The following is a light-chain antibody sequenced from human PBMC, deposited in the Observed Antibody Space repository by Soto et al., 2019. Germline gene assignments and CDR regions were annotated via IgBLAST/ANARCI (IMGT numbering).Light chain of an antibody. V-gene: IGLV1-51*01. CDR3: GTWDSSLDGWV. J-gene: IGLJ3*02. CDR2: DTD. Sequence: QSVLTQPPSVSAAPGQKVTISCSGSSSNIRGNYVTWYQQLPGTAPKLVIYDTDKRPPGIPDRFSGSKSGTSASLGITGLQTGDEADYYCGTWDSSLDGWVFGGGTQLTV. CDR1: SSNIRGNY.